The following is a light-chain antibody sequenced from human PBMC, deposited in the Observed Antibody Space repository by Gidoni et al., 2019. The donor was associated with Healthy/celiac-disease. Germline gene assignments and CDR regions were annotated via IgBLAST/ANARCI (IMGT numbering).Light chain of an antibody. Sequence: EIGLTQSPGTLSLSPGERATLSCRASQSVSSSYLAWYKQKPGKAPRLLIYGASSRATGIPDRFSGSGSVTDFTLTISRLESEDFAVYYCQQYGSSPPTWTFGQGTKVEIK. CDR2: GAS. CDR1: QSVSSSY. CDR3: QQYGSSPPTWT. J-gene: IGKJ1*01. V-gene: IGKV3-20*01.